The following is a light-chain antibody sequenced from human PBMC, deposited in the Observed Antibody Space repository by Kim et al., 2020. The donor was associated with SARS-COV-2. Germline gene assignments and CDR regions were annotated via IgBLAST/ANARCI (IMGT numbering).Light chain of an antibody. CDR1: SGHSVYA. CDR2: LNSDGSH. Sequence: AVKLPCQLSSGHSVYAIAWHQKKTEKGHRDLMKLNSDGSHSKGDGIPDRFSGSSSGAERYLTISSLQSEDEADYYCQTWGTGIWVFGTGTKVTVL. V-gene: IGLV4-69*01. J-gene: IGLJ1*01. CDR3: QTWGTGIWV.